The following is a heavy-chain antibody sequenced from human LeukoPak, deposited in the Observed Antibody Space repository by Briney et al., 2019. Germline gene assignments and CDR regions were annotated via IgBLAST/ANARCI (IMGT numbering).Heavy chain of an antibody. CDR3: ARRRDSGSLQHFDY. Sequence: PGGSLRLSCAASGFTFSSYAMSWIRQAPGKGLEWVSYISSSGSTIYYADSVKGRFTISRDNAKNSLYLQMNSLRAEDTAAYYCARRRDSGSLQHFDYWGQGTLVTVSS. D-gene: IGHD1-26*01. J-gene: IGHJ4*02. CDR1: GFTFSSYA. CDR2: ISSSGSTI. V-gene: IGHV3-11*01.